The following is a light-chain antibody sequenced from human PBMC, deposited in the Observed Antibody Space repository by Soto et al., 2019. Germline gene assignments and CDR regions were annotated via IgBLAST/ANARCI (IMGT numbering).Light chain of an antibody. CDR2: KAS. CDR3: QQYNTYST. Sequence: DIQMTQSPSTLSASVGDRVTITCRASQSISSWLAWYQQEPGKAPKLLIYKASSLKSGVPSRFSGSGSGTEFTLTISSLQPDDFATYYCQQYNTYSTFGQGTKVEIK. J-gene: IGKJ1*01. V-gene: IGKV1-5*03. CDR1: QSISSW.